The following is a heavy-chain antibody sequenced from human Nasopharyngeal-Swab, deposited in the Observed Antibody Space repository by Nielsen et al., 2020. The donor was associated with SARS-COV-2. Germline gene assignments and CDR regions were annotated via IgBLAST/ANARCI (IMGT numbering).Heavy chain of an antibody. D-gene: IGHD5-24*01. CDR1: GGTFNSYA. J-gene: IGHJ5*02. CDR2: IIPVFGTT. Sequence: SVKVSCKPSGGTFNSYAFSWVRQAPGQGLEWMGRIIPVFGTTNYAQDFQGRVTITADKSTATAYMQLSSLRSEDTAVYYCALVPGDGYNYHNWFDPWGQGTLVTVSS. CDR3: ALVPGDGYNYHNWFDP. V-gene: IGHV1-69*06.